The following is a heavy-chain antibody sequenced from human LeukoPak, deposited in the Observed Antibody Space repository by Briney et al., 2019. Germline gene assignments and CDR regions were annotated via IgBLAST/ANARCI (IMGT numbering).Heavy chain of an antibody. D-gene: IGHD3-10*01. CDR3: ARIRRDLNYYGSGSSYFDY. CDR2: IDWNDDK. J-gene: IGHJ4*02. CDR1: GFSLSISGMC. V-gene: IGHV2-70*11. Sequence: SGSTLVNPTQTLTLTCTFSGFSLSISGMCVSWIRQPPGKALEWLARIDWNDDKYYSTSLKTRLTISKDTSKNQVVLTMTNMDPVDTATYYCARIRRDLNYYGSGSSYFDYWGQGTLVTVSS.